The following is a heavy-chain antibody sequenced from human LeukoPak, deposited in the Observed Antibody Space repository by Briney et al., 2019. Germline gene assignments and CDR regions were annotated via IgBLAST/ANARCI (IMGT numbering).Heavy chain of an antibody. CDR1: GFTFDDYA. CDR2: ISWNSGSI. J-gene: IGHJ4*02. V-gene: IGHV3-9*01. CDR3: AKSIGYYYGSSGYYYFDY. Sequence: GGSLRLSCAASGFTFDDYAMHWVRQAPGKGLEWVSGISWNSGSIGYADSVKGRFTISRDNVKNSLYLQMNSLRAEDTALYYCAKSIGYYYGSSGYYYFDYWGQGTLVTVSS. D-gene: IGHD3-22*01.